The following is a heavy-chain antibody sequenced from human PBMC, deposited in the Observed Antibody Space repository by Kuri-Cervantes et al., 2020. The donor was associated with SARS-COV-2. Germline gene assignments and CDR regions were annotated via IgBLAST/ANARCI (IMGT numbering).Heavy chain of an antibody. CDR1: GFRFTTYW. D-gene: IGHD1-26*01. J-gene: IGHJ3*01. CDR2: IYPTDSDT. Sequence: KVSWKGSGFRFTTYWIGWVRQMPGKGLEWMAIIYPTDSDTRYSPSFQGQVTISADKSISTAYLQWSSLKASDSAMYYCARTRGSYYTDAFDLWGQGTMVTVSS. CDR3: ARTRGSYYTDAFDL. V-gene: IGHV5-51*01.